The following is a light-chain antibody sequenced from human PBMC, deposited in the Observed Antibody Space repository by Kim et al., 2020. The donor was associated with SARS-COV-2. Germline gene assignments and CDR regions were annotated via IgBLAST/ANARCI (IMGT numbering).Light chain of an antibody. V-gene: IGKV1-9*01. CDR3: QHFNGFPYT. CDR1: QGVSSY. Sequence: SASVGNRVTITCRASQGVSSYLAWYQQKPGKAPNLLIYAASTLQTGVPSRFSGSGSGTEFTLTISSLQPEDFATYYCQHFNGFPYTFGQGTKLEI. J-gene: IGKJ2*01. CDR2: AAS.